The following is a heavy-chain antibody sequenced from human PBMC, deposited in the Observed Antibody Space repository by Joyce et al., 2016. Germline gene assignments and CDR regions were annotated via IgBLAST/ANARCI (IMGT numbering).Heavy chain of an antibody. Sequence: EVQLVESGGVVVQLGGSLRLSCAASGFTFDDYTMHWVRQASGKGLEWFSLISGDGRSTYNADSVKGRFTISRDNSKNSLYLQMNSLRTEDTALYYCAKDRGGFGVVISSYLDYWGQGTLVTVSS. CDR1: GFTFDDYT. D-gene: IGHD3-3*01. V-gene: IGHV3-43*01. CDR2: ISGDGRST. CDR3: AKDRGGFGVVISSYLDY. J-gene: IGHJ4*02.